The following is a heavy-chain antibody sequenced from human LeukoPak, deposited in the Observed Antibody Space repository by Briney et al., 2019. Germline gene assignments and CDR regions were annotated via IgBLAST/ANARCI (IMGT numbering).Heavy chain of an antibody. J-gene: IGHJ3*02. CDR2: INTNTGNP. CDR3: ARSSGSYWTSRAFDI. V-gene: IGHV7-4-1*02. Sequence: ASVKVPCKASGYTFTSYAMNWVRQAPGQGLEWMGWINTNTGNPTYAQGFTGRFVFSLDTSVSTAYLQISSLKAEDTAVYYCARSSGSYWTSRAFDIWGQGTMVTVSS. D-gene: IGHD1-26*01. CDR1: GYTFTSYA.